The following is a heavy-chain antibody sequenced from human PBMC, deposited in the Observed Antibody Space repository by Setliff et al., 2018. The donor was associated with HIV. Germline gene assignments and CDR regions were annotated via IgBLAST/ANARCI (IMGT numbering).Heavy chain of an antibody. J-gene: IGHJ3*01. CDR1: GFTFGNSA. D-gene: IGHD2-21*01. Sequence: PGGSLRLSCAASGFTFGNSAMTWVRQAPGKGLEWVSTISGSGGSTYYADSLKGRFTISRDDSKNTLYLQMNSLRAEDTALYYCARGQFRLRPDSLDLWGQGTLVTVSS. V-gene: IGHV3-23*01. CDR3: ARGQFRLRPDSLDL. CDR2: ISGSGGST.